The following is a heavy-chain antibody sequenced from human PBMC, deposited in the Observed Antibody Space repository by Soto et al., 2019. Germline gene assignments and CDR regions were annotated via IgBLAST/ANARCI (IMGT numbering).Heavy chain of an antibody. J-gene: IGHJ4*02. CDR1: GYTFTSYG. Sequence: ASVKVSCKASGYTFTSYGISWVRQAPGQGLEWMGWISAYNGNTNYAQKLQGRVTMTTDTSTSTAYMELRSLRSDDTAVYYCARDALADYSDKTFDYWGQGTLVTVSS. CDR3: ARDALADYSDKTFDY. V-gene: IGHV1-18*01. CDR2: ISAYNGNT. D-gene: IGHD4-17*01.